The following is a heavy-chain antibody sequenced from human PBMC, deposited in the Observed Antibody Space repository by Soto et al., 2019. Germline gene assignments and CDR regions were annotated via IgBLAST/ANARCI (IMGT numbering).Heavy chain of an antibody. J-gene: IGHJ6*02. Sequence: SETLSLTCTVSGGSISSYYWSWIRQPPGKGLEWTGYIYYSGSTNYNPSLKSRVTISVDTSKNQFSLKLSSVTAADTAVYYCARIIIAAGTLSYYYGIDVRGQRTTVTGSS. CDR1: GGSISSYY. CDR2: IYYSGST. CDR3: ARIIIAAGTLSYYYGIDV. D-gene: IGHD6-13*01. V-gene: IGHV4-59*01.